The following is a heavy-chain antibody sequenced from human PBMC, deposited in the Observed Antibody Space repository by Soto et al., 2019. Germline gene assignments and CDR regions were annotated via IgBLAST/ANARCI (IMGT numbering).Heavy chain of an antibody. D-gene: IGHD2-21*02. CDR2: IYYSGST. V-gene: IGHV4-31*03. CDR3: ASSEVTGNWFDP. CDR1: GGSISSGGYY. Sequence: SETLSLTCTVSGGSISSGGYYWSWIRQHPGKGLEWIGYIYYSGSTYYNPSLKSRVTISVDTSKNQFSLKLSSVTAADTAVYYCASSEVTGNWFDPWGQGTLVTVSS. J-gene: IGHJ5*02.